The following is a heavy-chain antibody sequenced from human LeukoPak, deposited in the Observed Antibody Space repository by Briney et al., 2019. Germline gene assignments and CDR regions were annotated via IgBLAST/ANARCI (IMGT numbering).Heavy chain of an antibody. CDR2: IRYDGTDK. CDR3: APRVVVITAPFDY. Sequence: GGSLRLSCAASGFTFSSYSMNWVRQAPGKGLEWVAFIRYDGTDKYYADSVKGRFTISRDNSKNTLYLRMNSLRPEDTAVYYCAPRVVVITAPFDYWGQGTLVTVSS. CDR1: GFTFSSYS. J-gene: IGHJ4*02. V-gene: IGHV3-30*02. D-gene: IGHD2-21*01.